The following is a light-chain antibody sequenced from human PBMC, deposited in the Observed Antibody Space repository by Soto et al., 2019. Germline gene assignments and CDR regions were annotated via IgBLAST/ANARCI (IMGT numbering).Light chain of an antibody. J-gene: IGKJ2*01. V-gene: IGKV3-20*01. CDR1: QSVSSD. Sequence: EIVLTQSPGTPSLSPGERATLSCRASQSVSSDLAWYQQKFGQAPRLLIYSASLRATGIPDTFSGHGSGTDFTLTISRLEPEDFAVYYCHQYGSSPDTFGQGTKLEIK. CDR3: HQYGSSPDT. CDR2: SAS.